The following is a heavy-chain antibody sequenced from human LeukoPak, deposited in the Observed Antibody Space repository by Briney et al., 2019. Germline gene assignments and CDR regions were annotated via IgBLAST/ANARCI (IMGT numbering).Heavy chain of an antibody. V-gene: IGHV4-4*07. CDR1: GASLSSYY. CDR3: ARGYDYVWRSYRSGYFDY. D-gene: IGHD3-16*02. Sequence: PSETLSLTCTVSGASLSSYYWSWIRQPAGKGLEWIGRIYTSGSTNYNPSLKSRVTMSVDTSKNQFSLKLSSVTAADTAVYYCARGYDYVWRSYRSGYFDYWGQGTLVTVSS. J-gene: IGHJ4*02. CDR2: IYTSGST.